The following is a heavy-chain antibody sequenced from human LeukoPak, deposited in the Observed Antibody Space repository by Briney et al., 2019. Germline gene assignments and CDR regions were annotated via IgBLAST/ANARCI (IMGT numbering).Heavy chain of an antibody. CDR3: ARLPGIVATIGEDYFDY. V-gene: IGHV4-59*01. CDR2: IYYSGST. J-gene: IGHJ4*02. CDR1: GGSISSYY. Sequence: SETLSLTCTVSGGSISSYYWSWTRQPPGKGLEWIGYIYYSGSTNYNPSLKSRVTISVDTSKNQFSLKLSSVTAADTAVYYCARLPGIVATIGEDYFDYWGQGTLVTVSS. D-gene: IGHD5-12*01.